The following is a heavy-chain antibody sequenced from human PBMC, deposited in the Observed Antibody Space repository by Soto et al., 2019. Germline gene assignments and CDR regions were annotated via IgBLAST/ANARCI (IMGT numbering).Heavy chain of an antibody. V-gene: IGHV3-11*01. J-gene: IGHJ4*02. CDR2: MTSSGSTI. CDR1: GFTFSDYY. D-gene: IGHD3-3*01. CDR3: ARVPSGFLELLFFDY. Sequence: QVQLVESGGGLVKPGGSLRLSCAASGFTFSDYYMSWIRQAPGKGLEWVSYMTSSGSTIYYADSVRGRFTISRDNAKNSLFLQMNSLRAEDTAVYYCARVPSGFLELLFFDYWGQGTLVTVSS.